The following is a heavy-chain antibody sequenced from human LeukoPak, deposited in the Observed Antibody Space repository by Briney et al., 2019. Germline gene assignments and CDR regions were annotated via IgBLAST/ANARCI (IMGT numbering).Heavy chain of an antibody. J-gene: IGHJ4*02. CDR2: INHSGST. V-gene: IGHV4-34*01. CDR3: ARGKWRRYYYDSSGSSEFDY. CDR1: GGSFSGYY. D-gene: IGHD3-22*01. Sequence: SETLSLTCAVYGGSFSGYYGSWIRQPPGKGLEWIGEINHSGSTNYNPSLKSRVTISVDTSKNQFSLKLSSVTAADTAVYYCARGKWRRYYYDSSGSSEFDYWGQGTLVTVSS.